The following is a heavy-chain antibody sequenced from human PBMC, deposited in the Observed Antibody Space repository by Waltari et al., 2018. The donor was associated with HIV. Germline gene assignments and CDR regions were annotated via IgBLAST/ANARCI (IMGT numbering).Heavy chain of an antibody. D-gene: IGHD3-9*01. CDR3: AKDRQKIGYYDILTGYLDY. J-gene: IGHJ4*02. Sequence: QVQLVESGGGVVQPRRSLRLSCAASGFTFSSYGMHWVRQAPGKGLECVAVISYDGSNKYYADSVKGQFTSSRDNSKNTLYLKMNSLRAEDTAVYYCAKDRQKIGYYDILTGYLDYWGQGTLVTVSS. CDR1: GFTFSSYG. CDR2: ISYDGSNK. V-gene: IGHV3-30*18.